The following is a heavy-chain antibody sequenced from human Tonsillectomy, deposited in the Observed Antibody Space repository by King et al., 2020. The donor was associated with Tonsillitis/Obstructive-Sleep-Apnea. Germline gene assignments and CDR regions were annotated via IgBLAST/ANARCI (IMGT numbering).Heavy chain of an antibody. D-gene: IGHD2-2*02. CDR3: ARSSKLVRVEAATAIDY. J-gene: IGHJ4*01. CDR2: TWYDGSNK. CDR1: GFTFGTYG. V-gene: IGHV3-33*01. Sequence: VQLVESGGGVVQPGRSLRLSCAASGFTFGTYGMHWVRQAPGKGLEWVAVTWYDGSNKHYADSVRGRFTISRDNSKETLYLQMNTVRAEDTAVYYCARSSKLVRVEAATAIDYWGHGTLVTVSS.